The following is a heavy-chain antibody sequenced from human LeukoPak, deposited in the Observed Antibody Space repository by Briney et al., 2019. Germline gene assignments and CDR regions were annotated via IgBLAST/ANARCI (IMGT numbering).Heavy chain of an antibody. CDR1: GFTFSSYG. J-gene: IGHJ6*02. V-gene: IGHV3-30*18. CDR2: ISYDGSNK. D-gene: IGHD3/OR15-3a*01. Sequence: GGSLRLSCAASGFTFSSYGMHWVRQAPGKGLEWVAVISYDGSNKYYADSVKGRFTISRDNSKNTLYLQMNSLRVEDTAVYYCAKDITPSAIWDSGDFYQYAMDVWGQGTTVTVSS. CDR3: AKDITPSAIWDSGDFYQYAMDV.